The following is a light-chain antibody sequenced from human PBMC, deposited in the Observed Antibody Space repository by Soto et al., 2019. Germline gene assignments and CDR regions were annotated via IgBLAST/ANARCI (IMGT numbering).Light chain of an antibody. CDR2: TGS. CDR1: QGISNW. V-gene: IGKV1-12*01. J-gene: IGKJ4*01. Sequence: DIQMTQSPSSVSASVGDRVSITCRASQGISNWLAWYQQKPGRAPKLLIYTGSSLQSGVPSRFSGTGSGTEFTLTISCLQPEDVAAYYCQHYNSFPLSCGGGTRVEIK. CDR3: QHYNSFPLS.